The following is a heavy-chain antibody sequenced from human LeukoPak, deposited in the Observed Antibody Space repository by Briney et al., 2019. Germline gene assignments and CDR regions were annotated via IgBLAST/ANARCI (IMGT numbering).Heavy chain of an antibody. Sequence: GGSLRLSCAASGFTFSSYWMHWVRQAPGKGLVWVSRINSDGSSTSYADSVKGRFTISRDNAKNTLHLQMNSLRAEDTAVYYCARDWYFSVNYVYYYYYMDVWGKGTTVTVSS. J-gene: IGHJ6*03. D-gene: IGHD1-26*01. CDR2: INSDGSST. CDR3: ARDWYFSVNYVYYYYYMDV. V-gene: IGHV3-74*01. CDR1: GFTFSSYW.